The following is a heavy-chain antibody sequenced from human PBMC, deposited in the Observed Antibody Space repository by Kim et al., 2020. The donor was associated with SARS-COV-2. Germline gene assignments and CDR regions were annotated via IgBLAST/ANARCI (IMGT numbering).Heavy chain of an antibody. V-gene: IGHV4-39*01. CDR2: IYYSGST. CDR1: GGSISSSSYY. CDR3: ASSTGYDGSGSYYRKDLNGY. Sequence: SETLSLTCTVSGGSISSSSYYWGWIRQPPGKGLEWIGSIYYSGSTYYNPSLKSRVTISVDTSKNQFSLKLSSVTAADTAVYYCASSTGYDGSGSYYRKDLNGYCGQGTLVTVSS. D-gene: IGHD3-10*01. J-gene: IGHJ4*02.